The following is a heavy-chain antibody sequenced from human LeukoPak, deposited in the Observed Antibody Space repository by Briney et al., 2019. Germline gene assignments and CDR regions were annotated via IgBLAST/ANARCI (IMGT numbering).Heavy chain of an antibody. CDR3: ASPIDLGEFFSPWGY. Sequence: ASVKVSCKASGGTFSSYAISWVRQAPGQGLEWMGGIIPRFGTANFAHNFQGRVTITADESTRTAYMELSSLRSEDTAVYYCASPIDLGEFFSPWGYWGQGTLVTVSS. V-gene: IGHV1-69*13. D-gene: IGHD3-10*01. CDR2: IIPRFGTA. J-gene: IGHJ4*02. CDR1: GGTFSSYA.